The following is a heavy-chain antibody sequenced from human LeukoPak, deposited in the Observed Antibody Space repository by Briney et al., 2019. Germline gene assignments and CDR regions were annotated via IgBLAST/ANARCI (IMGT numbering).Heavy chain of an antibody. V-gene: IGHV1-69*05. CDR1: GGTFSSYA. J-gene: IGHJ4*02. CDR3: ASRLYCSNTRCRNFPFAY. D-gene: IGHD2-2*01. CDR2: IIPIFGTA. Sequence: ASVKVSCKASGGTFSSYAINWVRQAPGQGLEWMGGIIPIFGTANYAQKFQDRVTITTDESTSTAYMELSSLRSEDTAIYYCASRLYCSNTRCRNFPFAYWGQGTLVTVSS.